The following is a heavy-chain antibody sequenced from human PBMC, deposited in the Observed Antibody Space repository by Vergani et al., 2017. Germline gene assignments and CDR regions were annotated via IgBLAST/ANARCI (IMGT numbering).Heavy chain of an antibody. Sequence: QVQLQESGPGLVKPSETLSLTCTVSGGSISSYYWSWIRQPPGKGLEWIGYIYYSGSTNYNPSLKSRVTISVDTSKIQFSLKLSSVTAADTAVYYCARTYYYGSGSYYKTKGYGMDVWGQGTTVTVSS. CDR2: IYYSGST. CDR1: GGSISSYY. J-gene: IGHJ6*02. D-gene: IGHD3-10*01. V-gene: IGHV4-59*01. CDR3: ARTYYYGSGSYYKTKGYGMDV.